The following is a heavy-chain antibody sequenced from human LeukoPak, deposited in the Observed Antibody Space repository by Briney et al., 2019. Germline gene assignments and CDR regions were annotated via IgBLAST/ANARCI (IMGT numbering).Heavy chain of an antibody. J-gene: IGHJ5*02. CDR1: GYTFTGYY. CDR2: INPNSGGT. CDR3: ARDALEGWFDP. Sequence: ASVKVSCKASGYTFTGYYMHWVRQAPGQGLEWMGCINPNSGGTNYAQKFQGRVTMTRDMSTSTVYMELSSLRSEDTAVYYCARDALEGWFDPWGQGTLVTVSS. V-gene: IGHV1-2*02.